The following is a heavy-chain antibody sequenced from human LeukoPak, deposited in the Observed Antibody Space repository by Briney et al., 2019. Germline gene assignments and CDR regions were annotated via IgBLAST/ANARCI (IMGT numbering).Heavy chain of an antibody. D-gene: IGHD6-19*01. V-gene: IGHV3-30*02. J-gene: IGHJ4*02. CDR1: GFTFSSYG. CDR3: AKVGSGWYGVDY. Sequence: PGGSLRLSCAASGFTFSSYGMHWVRQAPGKGLEWVAFIRYDGSNKYYADSVKGRFTISRDNSKNTLYLQMNSLRGEDTAVYYCAKVGSGWYGVDYWGQGTLVTVSS. CDR2: IRYDGSNK.